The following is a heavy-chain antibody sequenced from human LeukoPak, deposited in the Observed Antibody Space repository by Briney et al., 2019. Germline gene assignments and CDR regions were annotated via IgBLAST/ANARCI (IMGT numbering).Heavy chain of an antibody. Sequence: SETLSLTCAVSGGSFNGYYWSWIRQPLEKGLEWIGEIDHSGSATYNPSLQSRVIISKDKSNNQFSLKLNSVTAADTAVYYCARVQQLADFDYWGQGNLVTVSS. CDR2: IDHSGSA. CDR3: ARVQQLADFDY. V-gene: IGHV4-34*01. D-gene: IGHD6-13*01. CDR1: GGSFNGYY. J-gene: IGHJ4*02.